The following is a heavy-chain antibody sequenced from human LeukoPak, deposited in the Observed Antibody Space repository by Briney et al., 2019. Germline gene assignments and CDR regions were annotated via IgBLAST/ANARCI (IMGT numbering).Heavy chain of an antibody. CDR1: GFTFSDYN. D-gene: IGHD2-15*01. Sequence: GGSLRLSCAASGFTFSDYNMNWVRQTPGKGLQWVSSISGSGNYKYYADSVKGRFTISRDNAKNSLFLQMNSLRAEDTAVYYCARVLRYCSGGNYYSGGLGYMDVWGKGTTVTISS. CDR2: ISGSGNYK. J-gene: IGHJ6*03. V-gene: IGHV3-21*04. CDR3: ARVLRYCSGGNYYSGGLGYMDV.